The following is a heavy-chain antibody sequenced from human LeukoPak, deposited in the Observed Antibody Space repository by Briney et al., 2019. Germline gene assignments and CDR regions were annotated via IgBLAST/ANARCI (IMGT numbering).Heavy chain of an antibody. CDR3: ASGWYYHYFGTDV. CDR1: GDIFTTYD. Sequence: ASVKVSCKASGDIFTTYDVYWVRQASGQGLEWMGWMNPKSGDRGYAQKFQDRVAMTMNNSIRTAYMELRGLQPEDTAVYYCASGWYYHYFGTDVWGQGTTVIVSS. CDR2: MNPKSGDR. J-gene: IGHJ6*02. D-gene: IGHD2-15*01. V-gene: IGHV1-8*01.